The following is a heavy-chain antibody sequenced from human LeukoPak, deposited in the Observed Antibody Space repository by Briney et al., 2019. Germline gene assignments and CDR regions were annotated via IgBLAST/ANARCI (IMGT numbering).Heavy chain of an antibody. CDR2: IYTSGST. CDR3: ARVVGYDSSGYYDAFDI. CDR1: GGSISSSSYY. D-gene: IGHD3-22*01. V-gene: IGHV4-61*02. J-gene: IGHJ3*02. Sequence: SETLSLTCTVSGGSISSSSYYWSWIRQPAGKGLEWIGRIYTSGSTNYNPSLKSRVTISVDTSKNQFSLKLSSVTAADTAVYYCARVVGYDSSGYYDAFDIWGQGTMVTVSS.